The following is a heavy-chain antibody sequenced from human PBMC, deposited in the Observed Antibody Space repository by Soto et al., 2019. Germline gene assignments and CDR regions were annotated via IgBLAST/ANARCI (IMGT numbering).Heavy chain of an antibody. D-gene: IGHD6-13*01. Sequence: EVQLLESGGGLVQPGESLRLSCAASGFTFSSYAVSWVRQAPGKGLEWVSGISGDAGRTYYADSVKGRFTISRDNSKSTLYLQMNSLRAEDTAVYYCAKDADRSSSWSEYFDYWGQGTLVTVSS. CDR1: GFTFSSYA. J-gene: IGHJ4*02. CDR2: ISGDAGRT. V-gene: IGHV3-23*01. CDR3: AKDADRSSSWSEYFDY.